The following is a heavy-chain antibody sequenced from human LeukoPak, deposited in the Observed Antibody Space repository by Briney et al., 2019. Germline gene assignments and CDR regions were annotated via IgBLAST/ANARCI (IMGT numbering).Heavy chain of an antibody. V-gene: IGHV3-74*01. CDR3: AREEHYRRYFAL. CDR2: IRGDGSDA. D-gene: IGHD3-16*02. Sequence: GGSLRLSCAASGFTFSDTWMHWVRQVPGKGLVWVSRIRGDGSDARYADSVKGRFTISRDNSKNTLYLQMNSLRAEDTAVYFCAREEHYRRYFALWGRGTLVTVSS. CDR1: GFTFSDTW. J-gene: IGHJ2*01.